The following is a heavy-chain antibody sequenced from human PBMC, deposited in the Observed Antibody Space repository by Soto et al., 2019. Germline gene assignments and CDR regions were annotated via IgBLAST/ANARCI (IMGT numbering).Heavy chain of an antibody. CDR2: ARQDGVDK. J-gene: IGHJ4*02. V-gene: IGHV3-7*03. CDR3: ARDVGGILDY. Sequence: QAGGSLRLSCTASGSTLGNYWMAWVRQAPGKGLEWVANARQDGVDKGHADSVRDRFTIIRENARNSVSLQMNSLRAEDTAVYFCARDVGGILDYWGQGTLVTVSS. CDR1: GSTLGNYW.